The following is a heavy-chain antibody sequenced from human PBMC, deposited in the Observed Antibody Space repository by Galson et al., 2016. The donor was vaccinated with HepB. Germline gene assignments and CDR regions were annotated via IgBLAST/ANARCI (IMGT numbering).Heavy chain of an antibody. CDR2: ISYDGSHK. CDR3: ARDVAVGATPLDN. V-gene: IGHV3-30*03. D-gene: IGHD1-26*01. CDR1: GFTFSSYA. Sequence: SLRLSCAASGFTFSSYAMHWVRQAPGKGLEWVAVISYDGSHKYYAASVKGRFTISRDNSKNTLSLQMNSLRAEDTAVYYCARDVAVGATPLDNWGQGTLVTVSS. J-gene: IGHJ4*02.